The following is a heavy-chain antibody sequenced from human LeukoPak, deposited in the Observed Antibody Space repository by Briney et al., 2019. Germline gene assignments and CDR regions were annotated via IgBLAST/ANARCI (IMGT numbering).Heavy chain of an antibody. CDR3: AKGWFGELSGYFDY. D-gene: IGHD3-10*01. V-gene: IGHV3-9*03. Sequence: GGSLRLSCAASGFTFDDYAMHWVRQAPGKGLEWVSGISWNSGSIGYADSVKSRFTISRDNAKNSLYLQMNSLRAEDMALYYCAKGWFGELSGYFDYWGQGTLVTVPS. J-gene: IGHJ4*02. CDR2: ISWNSGSI. CDR1: GFTFDDYA.